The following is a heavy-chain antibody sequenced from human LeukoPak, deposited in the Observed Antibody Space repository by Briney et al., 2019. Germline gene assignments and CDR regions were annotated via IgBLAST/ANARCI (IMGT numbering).Heavy chain of an antibody. V-gene: IGHV4-4*07. CDR3: ARDFYGSGSYYIFDY. CDR2: IYTSGSA. D-gene: IGHD3-10*01. CDR1: GGSISSYY. J-gene: IGHJ4*02. Sequence: SETLSLTCTVSGGSISSYYWSWIRQPAGKGLEWIGRIYTSGSANYNPSLKSRVTMSVDTSKNQFSLKLSSVTAADTAVYYCARDFYGSGSYYIFDYWGQGTLVTVSS.